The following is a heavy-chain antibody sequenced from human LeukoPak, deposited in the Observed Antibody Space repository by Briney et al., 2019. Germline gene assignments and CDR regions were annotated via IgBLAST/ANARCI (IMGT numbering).Heavy chain of an antibody. D-gene: IGHD4-17*01. V-gene: IGHV3-30*02. CDR1: GFTFSSNG. Sequence: GGSLRLSCAASGFTFSSNGMHWVRQAPGKGLEWVAFVRNDGSIKYYADSVKGRFTISRDNSKNTLYLQMNSLRADDTAVYYCARGTVTPVSGIDYWGQGTLVTVSS. CDR3: ARGTVTPVSGIDY. J-gene: IGHJ4*02. CDR2: VRNDGSIK.